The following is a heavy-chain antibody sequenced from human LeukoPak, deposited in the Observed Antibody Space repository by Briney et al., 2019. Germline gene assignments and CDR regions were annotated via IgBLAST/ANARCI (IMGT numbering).Heavy chain of an antibody. CDR3: AAERFVGATDAMDV. Sequence: ASVKVSCKASGFGFITSGVLWVRQARGQRLEWIGWIAVDRGDTKYAQKFHGRVTISRDMSTSTADMELSSLTSEDTAVYYCAAERFVGATDAMDVWGQGTTVTVSS. D-gene: IGHD1-26*01. CDR1: GFGFITSG. J-gene: IGHJ6*02. V-gene: IGHV1-58*01. CDR2: IAVDRGDT.